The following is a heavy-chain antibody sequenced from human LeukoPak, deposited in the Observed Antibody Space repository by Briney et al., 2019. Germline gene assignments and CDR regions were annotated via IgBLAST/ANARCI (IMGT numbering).Heavy chain of an antibody. Sequence: GGSLRLSCAASGFTFSSYAMHWVRQAPGKGLEWVAVISYDGSNKYCADSVKGRFTISRDNSKNTLYLQMNSLRAEDTAVYYCARGDYGDYRGGHFDLWGRGTLVTVSS. J-gene: IGHJ2*01. D-gene: IGHD4-17*01. CDR3: ARGDYGDYRGGHFDL. V-gene: IGHV3-30-3*01. CDR1: GFTFSSYA. CDR2: ISYDGSNK.